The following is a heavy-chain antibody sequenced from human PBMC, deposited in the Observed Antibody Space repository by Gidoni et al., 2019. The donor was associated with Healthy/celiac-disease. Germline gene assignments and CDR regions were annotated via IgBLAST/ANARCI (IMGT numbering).Heavy chain of an antibody. CDR3: ARDKGQGGPPYYYDSTGWRAFDI. Sequence: QVQLVQSGAEVKKPVASVKVSCKAAGYTFTSYGISWVRRAPGQGLEWMGWRSAYNGNTNDAQKLQGRVTRTTDKSTSTAYMELRSLRSDDTAVYYCARDKGQGGPPYYYDSTGWRAFDIWGQGTMVTVSS. CDR2: RSAYNGNT. D-gene: IGHD3-22*01. V-gene: IGHV1-18*01. J-gene: IGHJ3*02. CDR1: GYTFTSYG.